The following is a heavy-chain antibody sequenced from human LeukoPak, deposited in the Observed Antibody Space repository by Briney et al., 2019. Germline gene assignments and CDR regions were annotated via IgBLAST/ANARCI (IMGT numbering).Heavy chain of an antibody. CDR2: SSSGSSYI. D-gene: IGHD5-24*01. CDR3: ARGSRDGWFDH. Sequence: GGSLRLSCAASGFTFTSYTMNWVRQAPGKGLEWVSSSSSGSSYIYYADSVKGRFSISRDNPKNSLYLQMNSLRAEDTAVYYCARGSRDGWFDHWGQGTLVTVSS. V-gene: IGHV3-21*01. J-gene: IGHJ5*02. CDR1: GFTFTSYT.